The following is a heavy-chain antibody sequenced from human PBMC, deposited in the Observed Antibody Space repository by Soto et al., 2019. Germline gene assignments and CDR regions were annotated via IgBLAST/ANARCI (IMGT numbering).Heavy chain of an antibody. CDR1: GFTFSNSA. CDR2: IRDSDSGGST. Sequence: PVGSLRLSCAASGFTFSNSAMTWVRQAPAKGLEWVSTIRDSDSGGSTFYADSVKGRFTISRDDSKNTLYLQMSSLRAEDTAMYYCAKVRVGIDVDFDYWGQGALVTVSS. CDR3: AKVRVGIDVDFDY. J-gene: IGHJ4*02. V-gene: IGHV3-23*01. D-gene: IGHD2-21*01.